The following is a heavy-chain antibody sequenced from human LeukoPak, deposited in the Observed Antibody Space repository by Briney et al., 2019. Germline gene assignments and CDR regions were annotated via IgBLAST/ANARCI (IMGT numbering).Heavy chain of an antibody. CDR1: GGTFSSYA. Sequence: SVKVSCKASGGTFSSYAISWVRQAPGQGLDWMGGIIPIFGTANYAQKVQGRVTITADESTSTAYMELSSLRSEDTAVYYCARDNSVRDEEWWFNPWGQGTLVTVSS. J-gene: IGHJ5*02. D-gene: IGHD3-3*01. CDR2: IIPIFGTA. V-gene: IGHV1-69*13. CDR3: ARDNSVRDEEWWFNP.